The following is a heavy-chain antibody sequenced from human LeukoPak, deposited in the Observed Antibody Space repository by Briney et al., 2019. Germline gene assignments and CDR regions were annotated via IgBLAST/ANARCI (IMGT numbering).Heavy chain of an antibody. CDR3: AREHSQEYYFDY. V-gene: IGHV3-33*01. J-gene: IGHJ4*02. D-gene: IGHD4-11*01. Sequence: GGSLRLSCAASGFTFSSYGMHWVRQAPGKGLERVAVIWYDGSNKYYADSVKGRFTISRDNSKNTLYLQMNSLRAEDTAVYYCAREHSQEYYFDYWGQGTLVTVSS. CDR1: GFTFSSYG. CDR2: IWYDGSNK.